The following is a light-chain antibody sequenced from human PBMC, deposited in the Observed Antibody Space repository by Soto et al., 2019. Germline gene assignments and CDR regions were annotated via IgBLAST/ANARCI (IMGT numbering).Light chain of an antibody. Sequence: QSVLTQPPSVSGAPGQRVTISCTGSSSNIGAGYDVHWYQQLPGTAPKLLSYGNSNRPSGVPDRFSGSKSGTSASLAITRLQAEDEADYYCQSYDSSLSGSVVFGGGTKLTVL. V-gene: IGLV1-40*01. CDR3: QSYDSSLSGSVV. CDR1: SSNIGAGYD. J-gene: IGLJ2*01. CDR2: GNS.